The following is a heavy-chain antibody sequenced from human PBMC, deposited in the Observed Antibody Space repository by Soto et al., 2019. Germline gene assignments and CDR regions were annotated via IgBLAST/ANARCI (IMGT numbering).Heavy chain of an antibody. Sequence: PSETLSLTCSVSGASVNSGSYYWGWIRQPAGKGLEWIGRIYTSGSTNYNPSLKSRVTMSVDTSKNQFSLKLSSVTAADTAVYYCARDANSSGWYTAFDIWGQGTMVTVSS. D-gene: IGHD6-19*01. J-gene: IGHJ3*02. CDR2: IYTSGST. CDR1: GASVNSGSYY. V-gene: IGHV4-61*02. CDR3: ARDANSSGWYTAFDI.